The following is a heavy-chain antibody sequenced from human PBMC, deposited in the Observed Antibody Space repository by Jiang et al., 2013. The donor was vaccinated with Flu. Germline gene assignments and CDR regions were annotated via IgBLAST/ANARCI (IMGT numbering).Heavy chain of an antibody. CDR3: ARGYYGSGSYLFDY. D-gene: IGHD3-10*01. Sequence: PGLVKPSETLSLTCTVSGGSISSGYYWGWIRQPPGKGLEWIGSIYHSGSTYYNPSLKSRVTISVDTSKNQFSLKLSSVTAADTAVYYCARGYYGSGSYLFDYWGQGTLVTVSS. CDR2: IYHSGST. CDR1: GGSISSGYY. J-gene: IGHJ4*02. V-gene: IGHV4-38-2*02.